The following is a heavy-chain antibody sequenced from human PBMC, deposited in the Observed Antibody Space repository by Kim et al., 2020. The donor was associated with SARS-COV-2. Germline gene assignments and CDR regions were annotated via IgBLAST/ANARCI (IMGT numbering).Heavy chain of an antibody. CDR3: SKDPNGHYIGAFDS. D-gene: IGHD4-17*01. V-gene: IGHV3-23*05. Sequence: YADSVKGHFTISRDNFKNTLFLQMNNLRAEDTALYYCSKDPNGHYIGAFDSWGQGTLVTVSS. J-gene: IGHJ5*01.